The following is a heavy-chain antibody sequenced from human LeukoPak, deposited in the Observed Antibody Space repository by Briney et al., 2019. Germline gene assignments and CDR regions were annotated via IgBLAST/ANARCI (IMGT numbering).Heavy chain of an antibody. CDR3: AKHFTIFGVVGAFDI. J-gene: IGHJ3*02. CDR2: IRYDGSNK. CDR1: GFTFSSYS. D-gene: IGHD3-3*01. Sequence: PGGSLRLSCAASGFTFSSYSMNWVRQAPGKGLEWVAFIRYDGSNKYYADSVKGRFTISRDNSKNTLYLQMNSLRAEDTAVYYCAKHFTIFGVVGAFDIWGQGTMVTVSS. V-gene: IGHV3-30*02.